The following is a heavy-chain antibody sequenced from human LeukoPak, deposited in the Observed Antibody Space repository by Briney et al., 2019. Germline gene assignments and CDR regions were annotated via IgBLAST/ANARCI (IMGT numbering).Heavy chain of an antibody. D-gene: IGHD1-7*01. CDR3: AKDSNWNYPYNYFDY. CDR1: GFTFSSYG. CDR2: IWYDGSNK. V-gene: IGHV3-33*03. J-gene: IGHJ4*02. Sequence: GGSLRLSCAASGFTFSSYGMHWVRQAPGKGLEWVAVIWYDGSNKYYADSVKGRFTISRDNAKNSLYLQMNSLRAEDTALYYCAKDSNWNYPYNYFDYWGQGTLVTVSS.